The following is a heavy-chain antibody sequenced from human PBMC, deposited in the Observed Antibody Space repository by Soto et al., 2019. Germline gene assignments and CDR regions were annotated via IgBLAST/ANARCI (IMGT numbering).Heavy chain of an antibody. D-gene: IGHD3-9*01. V-gene: IGHV4-39*01. J-gene: IGHJ3*02. CDR3: ARRLGRYFDWLFGSYGAFDI. Sequence: LALTCTVSGGSISSSSYYWGWIRQPPGKGLEWIGSIYYSGSTYYNPSLKSRVTISVDTSKNQFSLKLSSVTAADTAVYYCARRLGRYFDWLFGSYGAFDIWGQGTMVTVSS. CDR2: IYYSGST. CDR1: GGSISSSSYY.